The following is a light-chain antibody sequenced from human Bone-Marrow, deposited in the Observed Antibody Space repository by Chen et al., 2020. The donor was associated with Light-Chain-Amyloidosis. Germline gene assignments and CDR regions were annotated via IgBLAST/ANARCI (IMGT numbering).Light chain of an antibody. V-gene: IGLV2-14*01. CDR3: SSYTTSSTYV. Sequence: QSALTQPASVSGSPGQSITFPCTGTPSDIGAYNYVSWYQLHPGKAPKLMIYDVSDRPSGVSNRFSGSKSGNTTSLTISGLQAEDEADYYCSSYTTSSTYVFGTGTKVTVL. J-gene: IGLJ1*01. CDR1: PSDIGAYNY. CDR2: DVS.